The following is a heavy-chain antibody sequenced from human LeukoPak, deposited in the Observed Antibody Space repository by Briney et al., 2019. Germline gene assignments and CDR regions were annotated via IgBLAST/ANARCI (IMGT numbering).Heavy chain of an antibody. V-gene: IGHV4-34*01. CDR1: GGSFSGYY. D-gene: IGHD6-13*01. CDR3: ARGPGTWYYY. Sequence: SETLSLTCAVYGGSFSGYYWSWIRQPPGKGLEWIGEINHSGSTNYNPSLKSRVIISIDTSKNQFSLKLSSVIAADTALYYCARGPGTWYYYWGQGTLVTVSS. J-gene: IGHJ4*02. CDR2: INHSGST.